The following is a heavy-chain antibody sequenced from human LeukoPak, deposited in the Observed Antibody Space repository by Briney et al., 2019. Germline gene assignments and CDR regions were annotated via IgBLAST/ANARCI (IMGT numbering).Heavy chain of an antibody. CDR1: GFTLRSSA. V-gene: IGHV3-23*01. D-gene: IGHD4-17*01. CDR2: ISGDGGTI. J-gene: IGHJ4*02. CDR3: AKESYGNPSGY. Sequence: SGGSLRLSCAASGFTLRSSAMSWVRQAPGKGLEWVSAISGDGGTISYAASVRGRFTISRDNAKNTLFLQMSSLRAGDTALYYCAKESYGNPSGYWGQGTRVTVSS.